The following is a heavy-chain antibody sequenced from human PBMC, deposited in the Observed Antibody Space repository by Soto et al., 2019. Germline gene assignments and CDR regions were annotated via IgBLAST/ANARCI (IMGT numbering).Heavy chain of an antibody. CDR2: INSDGSTT. D-gene: IGHD3-10*01. CDR1: GFTFSSSW. J-gene: IGHJ4*02. CDR3: ACLPMPRGPWDF. V-gene: IGHV3-74*03. Sequence: EVQLVESGGGLVQPGESLRLSCAASGFTFSSSWMHWVRQAPGKGLVWVSRINSDGSTTQYADSVRGRFTISRDNVKNTLFLEVYCLTIEDTSVYFCACLPMPRGPWDFWGQGTLVTVSS.